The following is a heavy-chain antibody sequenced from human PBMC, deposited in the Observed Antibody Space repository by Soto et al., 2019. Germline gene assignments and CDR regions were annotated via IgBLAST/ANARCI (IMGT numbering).Heavy chain of an antibody. V-gene: IGHV4-31*03. J-gene: IGHJ4*02. D-gene: IGHD3-10*01. CDR1: GGTISSGDYY. CDR3: ATYGSGSYKPTTFDY. Sequence: QVQLQESSPGLVKPSQTLSLTCTVSGGTISSGDYYWSWIRQHPGKGLEWIGYIYYSGSTYYNPSLKSRVTISVDTSKNQFSLKLSSVTAADTAVYYCATYGSGSYKPTTFDYWGQGTLVTVSS. CDR2: IYYSGST.